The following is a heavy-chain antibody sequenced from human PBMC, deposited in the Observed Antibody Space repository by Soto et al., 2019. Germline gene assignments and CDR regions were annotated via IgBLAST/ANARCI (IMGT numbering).Heavy chain of an antibody. CDR3: VRGGFEEYFHYMDL. Sequence: VQLVESGGGLVQPGGSLRLSCVDSGFSFSNYGMHWVRQAPGKGLVWVSHINSDGSSTSYADSVKGRFTISRDNAKNTLYLQVNSLRVEDTAMYYCVRGGFEEYFHYMDLWGKGTTVTVAS. D-gene: IGHD3-10*01. J-gene: IGHJ6*03. CDR2: INSDGSST. CDR1: GFSFSNYG. V-gene: IGHV3-74*01.